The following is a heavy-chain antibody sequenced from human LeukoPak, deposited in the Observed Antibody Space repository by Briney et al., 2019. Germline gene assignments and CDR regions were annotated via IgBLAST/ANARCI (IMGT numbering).Heavy chain of an antibody. V-gene: IGHV4-39*01. CDR2: IYYSGST. CDR3: SGGDAFDI. Sequence: SETLSLTCTVSGGSISSSSYYWGWIRQPPGKGLEWIGSIYYSGSTYYNPSLKSRVTISVDTSKNQFSLKLSSVTAADTAVCYCSGGDAFDIWGQGTMVTVSS. J-gene: IGHJ3*02. CDR1: GGSISSSSYY. D-gene: IGHD3-10*01.